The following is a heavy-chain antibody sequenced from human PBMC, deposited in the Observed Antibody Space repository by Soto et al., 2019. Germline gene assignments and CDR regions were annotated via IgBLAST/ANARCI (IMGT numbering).Heavy chain of an antibody. J-gene: IGHJ6*03. CDR3: ARSFAFCTNGVCYPNYYMDV. CDR1: GFTFSSYW. CDR2: INSDGSST. D-gene: IGHD2-8*01. V-gene: IGHV3-74*01. Sequence: GGSLRLSCAASGFTFSSYWMHWVRQAPGKGLVWVSRINSDGSSTSYADSVKGRFTISRDNAKNTLYLQMNSLRAEDTAVYYCARSFAFCTNGVCYPNYYMDVWGKGTTVTVSS.